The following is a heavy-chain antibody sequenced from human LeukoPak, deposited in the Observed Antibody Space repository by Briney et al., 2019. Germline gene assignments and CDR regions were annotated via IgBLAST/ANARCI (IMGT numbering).Heavy chain of an antibody. V-gene: IGHV3-11*01. Sequence: GGSLRLSCAASGFTFSDYYMSWIRQAPGKGLEWVSYISSSGRTIYYADSVKGRFTISRDNAKNSLYLQMNSLRAEDTAVYYCARVSDGSGSYYTNLYPNFDYWVQGTLVTVSS. D-gene: IGHD3-10*01. CDR3: ARVSDGSGSYYTNLYPNFDY. CDR1: GFTFSDYY. CDR2: ISSSGRTI. J-gene: IGHJ4*02.